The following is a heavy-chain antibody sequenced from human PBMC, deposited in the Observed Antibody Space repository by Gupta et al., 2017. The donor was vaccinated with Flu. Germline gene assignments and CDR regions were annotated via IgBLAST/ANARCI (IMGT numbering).Heavy chain of an antibody. J-gene: IGHJ4*02. D-gene: IGHD6-19*01. Sequence: WVRQAPGKGREWVANRKHDGSDKYYADYVKGRGTSTRDNDKNSRYRQRNSPRAEETNVSYAASGEGDSSVWSWVKPFFDYWGRGNLVTVSS. CDR3: ASGEGDSSVWSWVKPFFDY. V-gene: IGHV3-7*01. CDR2: RKHDGSDK.